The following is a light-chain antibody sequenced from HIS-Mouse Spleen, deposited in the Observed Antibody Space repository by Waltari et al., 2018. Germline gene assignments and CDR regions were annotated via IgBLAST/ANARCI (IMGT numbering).Light chain of an antibody. CDR2: STN. CDR3: VLYLGSGISV. CDR1: SGSVSTSYY. V-gene: IGLV8-61*01. J-gene: IGLJ3*02. Sequence: QTVVTQEPSFSVSPGGPVTLTCGLSSGSVSTSYYPRWYQQTPGQAPRTLIYSTNTRSSGVPDRFSGSILGNKAALTITGAQADDESDYYCVLYLGSGISVFGGGTKLTVL.